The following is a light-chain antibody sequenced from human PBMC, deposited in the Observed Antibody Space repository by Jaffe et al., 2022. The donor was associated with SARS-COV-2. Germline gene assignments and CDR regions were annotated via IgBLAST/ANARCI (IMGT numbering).Light chain of an antibody. Sequence: DIQMTQSPSSVSASVGDTVTLTCRASQDISSSLAWYQQKPGKAPELLIYAATNLQSGVPSRFSGSGSGTDFTLTISSLQPEDFATYFCQQADSFPWTFGQGTKVEIK. CDR1: QDISSS. CDR2: AAT. J-gene: IGKJ1*01. CDR3: QQADSFPWT. V-gene: IGKV1-12*01.